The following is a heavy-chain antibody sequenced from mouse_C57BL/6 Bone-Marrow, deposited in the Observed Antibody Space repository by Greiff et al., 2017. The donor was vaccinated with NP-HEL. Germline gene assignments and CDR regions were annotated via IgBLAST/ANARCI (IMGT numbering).Heavy chain of an antibody. D-gene: IGHD1-1*01. CDR3: TTPGPTVVAHDFDY. J-gene: IGHJ2*01. Sequence: EVQLQQSGAELVRPGASVKLSCTASGFNIKDDYMHWVKQRPEQGLEWIGWIDPENGDTEYASKFQGKATITADTASNTAYLQLSSLTSEDTAVYYCTTPGPTVVAHDFDYWGQGTTLTVSS. CDR1: GFNIKDDY. V-gene: IGHV14-4*01. CDR2: IDPENGDT.